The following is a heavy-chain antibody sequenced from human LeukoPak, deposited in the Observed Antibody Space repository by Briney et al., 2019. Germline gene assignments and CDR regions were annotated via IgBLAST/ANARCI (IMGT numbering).Heavy chain of an antibody. V-gene: IGHV4-39*07. Sequence: PSETLSLTCSVSGGSISSSNYYWGWIRQPPGKGLEWIGNIYYSGSTYCNPSLKSRVTISLDTSKNQFSLTLSSVTAADTAVYYCASVYCPYPPESGYYYFDYWGQGTLVTVSS. CDR1: GGSISSSNYY. J-gene: IGHJ4*02. CDR2: IYYSGST. CDR3: ASVYCPYPPESGYYYFDY. D-gene: IGHD3-3*01.